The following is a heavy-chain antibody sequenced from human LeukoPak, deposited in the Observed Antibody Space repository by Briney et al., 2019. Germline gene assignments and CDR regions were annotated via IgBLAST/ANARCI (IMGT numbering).Heavy chain of an antibody. D-gene: IGHD4-17*01. CDR3: ARDCPPDYGDYGYYYYGMDV. Sequence: GASVKVSCKASGGTFSSYAISWVRQAPGQGLEWMGGIIPIFGTANYAQKFQGRVTITADESTSTAYMELSSLRSEDTAVYYCARDCPPDYGDYGYYYYGMDVWGQGTTVTVSS. CDR1: GGTFSSYA. CDR2: IIPIFGTA. J-gene: IGHJ6*02. V-gene: IGHV1-69*13.